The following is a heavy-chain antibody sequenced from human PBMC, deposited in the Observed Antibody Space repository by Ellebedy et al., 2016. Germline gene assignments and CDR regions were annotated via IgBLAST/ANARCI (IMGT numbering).Heavy chain of an antibody. Sequence: GGSLRLSCAASGFTVSSSYVNWVRQAPGKGLEWVSMSSPSGTMLYADYVKGRFSISRDNSKNTLYLQMNSLTVDDTAVYFCVKSGHSYAWSYWGKGTLVTVSS. CDR1: GFTVSSSY. CDR2: SSPSGTM. J-gene: IGHJ4*02. V-gene: IGHV3-53*01. D-gene: IGHD5-18*01. CDR3: VKSGHSYAWSY.